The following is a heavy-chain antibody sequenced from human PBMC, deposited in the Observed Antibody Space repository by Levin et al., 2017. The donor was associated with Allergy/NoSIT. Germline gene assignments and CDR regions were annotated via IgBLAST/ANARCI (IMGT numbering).Heavy chain of an antibody. Sequence: GESLKISCAASEFTFSSYAMSWVRQAPGKGLEWVSAISGRGGSTSYADSVKGRFTISRDNSKNTLYLQMNSLRAEDTAVYYCAKSPLEHYYDSSGYYYFHYWGQGTLVTVSS. V-gene: IGHV3-23*01. D-gene: IGHD3-22*01. CDR2: ISGRGGST. CDR1: EFTFSSYA. J-gene: IGHJ4*02. CDR3: AKSPLEHYYDSSGYYYFHY.